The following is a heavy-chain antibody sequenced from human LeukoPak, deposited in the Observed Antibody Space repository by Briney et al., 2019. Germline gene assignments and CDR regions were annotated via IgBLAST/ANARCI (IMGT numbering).Heavy chain of an antibody. Sequence: ASVKVSCKASGYTFSAFHIHWVRLAPGQGPEWMGWVNPNSGDTNYAQRFRGRVTMTRDTSINTAYMELSSPRSDDTAVYYCARSNYYGSQSEYWGQGILVAVSS. V-gene: IGHV1-2*02. CDR2: VNPNSGDT. CDR3: ARSNYYGSQSEY. CDR1: GYTFSAFH. J-gene: IGHJ4*02. D-gene: IGHD3-10*01.